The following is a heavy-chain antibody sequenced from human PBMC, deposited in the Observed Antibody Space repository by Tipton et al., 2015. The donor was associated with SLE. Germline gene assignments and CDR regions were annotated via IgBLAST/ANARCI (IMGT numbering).Heavy chain of an antibody. V-gene: IGHV4-4*08. Sequence: TLSLTCTVSGGSTSSNNCSWIRQPPGKGMEWIGSIYHSGGTNYNPSLKSRVPISVDTSKGQFSLKLSAVTAADTAIYYCARNCGGDCFGAFDIWGQGTTVIVSS. CDR2: IYHSGGT. J-gene: IGHJ3*02. D-gene: IGHD2-21*01. CDR3: ARNCGGDCFGAFDI. CDR1: GGSTSSNN.